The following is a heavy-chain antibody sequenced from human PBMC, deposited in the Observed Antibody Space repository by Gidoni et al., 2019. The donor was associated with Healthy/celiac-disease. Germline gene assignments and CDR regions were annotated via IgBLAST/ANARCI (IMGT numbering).Heavy chain of an antibody. CDR1: GFTFPSYA. D-gene: IGHD2-15*01. J-gene: IGHJ4*02. CDR2: ISGSGGST. Sequence: EVQLLESGGGLVQPGGSLRLSCAASGFTFPSYAMGWVRQAPGKGLGWVSAISGSGGSTYYADSVKGRFTISRDNTKNTLYLQMNSLRAEDTAVYYCAKALSGGGLAFDYWGQGTLVTVSS. V-gene: IGHV3-23*01. CDR3: AKALSGGGLAFDY.